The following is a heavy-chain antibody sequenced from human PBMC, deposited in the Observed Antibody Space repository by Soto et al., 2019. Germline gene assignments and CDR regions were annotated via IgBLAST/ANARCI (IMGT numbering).Heavy chain of an antibody. D-gene: IGHD6-19*01. CDR2: TYYRSSWRH. Sequence: SHTLSLTCAISGDSVSSNTAAWNWIRSSPARGLEWLGRTYYRSSWRHDYAVSVKSRITVNAETSNNHFSLQLNSVTPDDTAVYYCVRGVAGTGFDLWGQGTLVTVSS. CDR3: VRGVAGTGFDL. V-gene: IGHV6-1*01. J-gene: IGHJ4*02. CDR1: GDSVSSNTAA.